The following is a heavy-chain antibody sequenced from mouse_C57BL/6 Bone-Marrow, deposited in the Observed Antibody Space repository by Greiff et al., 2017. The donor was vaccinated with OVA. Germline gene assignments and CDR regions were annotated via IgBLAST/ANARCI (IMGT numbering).Heavy chain of an antibody. CDR2: INPYNGGT. Sequence: VQLQQSGPVLVKPGASVKMSCKASGYTFTDYYMNWVKQSHGKSLEWIGVINPYNGGTSYNQKFKGKATLTVDKSSSTAYMELNSLTSEDSAVYYCARYVGWWFAYWGQGTLVTVSA. D-gene: IGHD1-1*02. V-gene: IGHV1-19*01. J-gene: IGHJ3*01. CDR1: GYTFTDYY. CDR3: ARYVGWWFAY.